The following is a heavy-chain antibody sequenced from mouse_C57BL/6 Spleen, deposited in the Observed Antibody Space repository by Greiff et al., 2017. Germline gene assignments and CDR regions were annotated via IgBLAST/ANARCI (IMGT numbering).Heavy chain of an antibody. D-gene: IGHD2-4*01. CDR2: IYPGSGST. Sequence: QVQLQQPGAELVKPGASVKMSCKASGYTFTSYWITWVKQRPGQGLEWIGDIYPGSGSTNYNEKFKSKATLTVDTSSSTAYMQLSSLTSEDSAVYYCARGGDYDHYAMDDWGQGTSVTVSS. CDR1: GYTFTSYW. CDR3: ARGGDYDHYAMDD. V-gene: IGHV1-55*01. J-gene: IGHJ4*01.